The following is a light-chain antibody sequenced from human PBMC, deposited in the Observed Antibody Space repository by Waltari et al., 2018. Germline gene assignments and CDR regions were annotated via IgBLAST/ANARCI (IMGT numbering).Light chain of an antibody. J-gene: IGKJ3*01. CDR2: WAS. Sequence: DIVLTQSPDSLAVSLGARATINCKSSQSVSYSSHNRDYLAWYQQKPGQPPKILIYWASTRESGVPDRFSGSGSGTDFTLTISSLQAEDVAVYYCQQYYSNFFTFGPGTKVDIK. CDR3: QQYYSNFFT. CDR1: QSVSYSSHNRDY. V-gene: IGKV4-1*01.